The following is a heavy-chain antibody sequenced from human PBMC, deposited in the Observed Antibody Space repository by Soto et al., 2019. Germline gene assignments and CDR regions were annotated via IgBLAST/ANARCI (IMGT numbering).Heavy chain of an antibody. Sequence: GGSLRLSCAASGFTFSSYGMHWVRQAPGKGLEWVAVISYDGSNKYYADSEGRFTISRDNSKNTLYLQMNSLRAEDTAVYYCTNGRRQQPPLDWGQGTLVTVSS. D-gene: IGHD6-13*01. J-gene: IGHJ4*02. CDR1: GFTFSSYG. CDR3: TNGRRQQPPLD. CDR2: ISYDGSNK. V-gene: IGHV3-30*18.